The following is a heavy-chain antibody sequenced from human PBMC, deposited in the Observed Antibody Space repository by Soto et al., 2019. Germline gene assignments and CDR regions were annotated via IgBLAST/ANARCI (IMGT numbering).Heavy chain of an antibody. CDR1: GYTFTSYA. D-gene: IGHD3-22*01. CDR3: ARTYYYDSSGPMPGMDV. V-gene: IGHV1-3*01. Sequence: ASVKVSCKASGYTFTSYAMHWVRQAPGQRLEWMGWINAGNGNTKYSQKFQGRVTITRDTSASTAYMELSSLRSEDTAVYYCARTYYYDSSGPMPGMDVRGQGTTVTVSS. CDR2: INAGNGNT. J-gene: IGHJ6*02.